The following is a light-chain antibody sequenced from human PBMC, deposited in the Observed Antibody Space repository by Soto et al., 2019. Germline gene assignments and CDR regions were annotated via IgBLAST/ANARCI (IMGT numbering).Light chain of an antibody. J-gene: IGKJ1*01. Sequence: ETVMTQSPFTLSVSPGDTATLSCRASQRVSSHLAWYQQKPGQAPRLLIYAASTRATGIPVRFSGSGSETEFTLTIRSLQSEDSALYYCHQYNNWPRTFGQGTKVDIK. V-gene: IGKV3-15*01. CDR2: AAS. CDR1: QRVSSH. CDR3: HQYNNWPRT.